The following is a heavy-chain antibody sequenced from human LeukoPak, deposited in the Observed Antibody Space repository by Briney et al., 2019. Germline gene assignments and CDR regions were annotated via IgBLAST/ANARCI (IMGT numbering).Heavy chain of an antibody. CDR1: GFPFSNYW. D-gene: IGHD6-19*01. CDR2: INTDERTT. V-gene: IGHV3-74*01. CDR3: AREGWAVARKVDY. Sequence: LPGGSLRLSCTASGFPFSNYWMHWVRQAPGKGLLWVSRINTDERTTDYADSVKGRFTISRDNARNTLYLQMNSLRAEDTGVYYCAREGWAVARKVDYWGRGTLVTVSS. J-gene: IGHJ4*02.